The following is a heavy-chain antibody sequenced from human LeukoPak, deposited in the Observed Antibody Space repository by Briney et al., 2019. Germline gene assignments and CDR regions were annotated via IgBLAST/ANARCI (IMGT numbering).Heavy chain of an antibody. Sequence: KPSETLSLTCAVYGGSFSGYYWSWIRQPPGKGLEWIGYIYYSGSTYYNPSLKSRVTISVDTSKNQFSLKLSSVTAADTAVCYCARVAHYYDSSGYYGVGYYFDYWGQGTLVTVSS. CDR2: IYYSGST. D-gene: IGHD3-22*01. V-gene: IGHV4-30-4*08. J-gene: IGHJ4*02. CDR1: GGSFSGYY. CDR3: ARVAHYYDSSGYYGVGYYFDY.